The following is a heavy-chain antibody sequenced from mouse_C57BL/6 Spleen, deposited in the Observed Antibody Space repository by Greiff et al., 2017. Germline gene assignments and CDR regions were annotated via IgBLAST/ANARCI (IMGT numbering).Heavy chain of an antibody. J-gene: IGHJ2*01. CDR2: IRNKANGYTT. V-gene: IGHV7-3*01. D-gene: IGHD1-1*01. Sequence: EVKLMESGGGLVQPGGSLSLSCAASGFTFTDYYMSWVRQPPGKALEWLGFIRNKANGYTTEYSASVKGRFTISRDNSQSILYLQMNALRAEDSATYYCAFHYGSSYRYFDYWGQGTTLTVSS. CDR1: GFTFTDYY. CDR3: AFHYGSSYRYFDY.